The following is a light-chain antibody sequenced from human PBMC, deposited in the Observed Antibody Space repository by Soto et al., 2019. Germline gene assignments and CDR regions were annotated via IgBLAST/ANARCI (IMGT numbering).Light chain of an antibody. CDR1: NSDIGSYDF. J-gene: IGLJ2*01. Sequence: QSALTQPASISGSPGQSITISCTGSNSDIGSYDFVAWYQQLPGRSPRLIIYGVTNRPSGVSDRFSGSKSGNTASLTISGRQEDDEADYYCSAYTDRNTLGDFGGGTPLPVL. CDR2: GVT. V-gene: IGLV2-14*03. CDR3: SAYTDRNTLGD.